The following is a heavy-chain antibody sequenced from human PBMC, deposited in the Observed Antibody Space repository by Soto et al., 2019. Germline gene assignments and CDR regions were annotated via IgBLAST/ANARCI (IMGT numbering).Heavy chain of an antibody. V-gene: IGHV1-24*01. CDR3: ATGGNDFRRGYLFDY. CDR2: LDPEDGET. Sequence: GASVKVSCKVSGYTLTELSMHWVRQAPGKGPEWMGGLDPEDGETIYAQKFQGRVTMTEDTSTDTAYMELSSLRSEDTAVYYCATGGNDFRRGYLFDYWGQGTLVTVSS. D-gene: IGHD3-3*01. CDR1: GYTLTELS. J-gene: IGHJ4*02.